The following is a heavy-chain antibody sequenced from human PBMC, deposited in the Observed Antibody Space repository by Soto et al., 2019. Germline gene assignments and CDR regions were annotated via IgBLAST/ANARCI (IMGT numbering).Heavy chain of an antibody. V-gene: IGHV4-4*07. J-gene: IGHJ5*01. D-gene: IGHD6-13*01. Sequence: SETCPSPALSLVAPSVITTGPGSGSPPGRDWSGLGVSIPVGAPTTTPPLKSRVTMSVDTSKSQFSLKLRSVTAADTALYYCARQTTYSSSWYDYWGHGTLVTVSS. CDR2: SIPVGAP. CDR1: VAPSVITT. CDR3: ARQTTYSSSWYDY.